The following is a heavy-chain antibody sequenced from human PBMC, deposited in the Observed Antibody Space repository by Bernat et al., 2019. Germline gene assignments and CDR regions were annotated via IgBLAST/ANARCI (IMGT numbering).Heavy chain of an antibody. CDR3: ARDSAVGRFLEWLSLYYFDY. V-gene: IGHV3-21*01. CDR2: ISSSSSYI. CDR1: GFTFSSYS. Sequence: EVQLVESGGGLVKPGGSLRLSCAASGFTFSSYSMNWVRQAPGKGLEWVSSISSSSSYIYYADSVKGRFTISRDNAKNSLYLQMNSLRAEDTAVYYCARDSAVGRFLEWLSLYYFDYWGQGTLVTVSS. D-gene: IGHD3-3*01. J-gene: IGHJ4*02.